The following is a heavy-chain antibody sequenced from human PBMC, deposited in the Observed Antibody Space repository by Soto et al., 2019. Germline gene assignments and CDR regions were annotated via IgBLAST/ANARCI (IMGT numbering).Heavy chain of an antibody. CDR2: ISPYNGNT. Sequence: QVQLVQSGDELKKPGASVKVSCKASGYIFVNYGIAWVRQAPGQGLEWMGWISPYNGNTHYATKVQGRLTMTTDTSTSTAYMDLGSLTSVDTAVYYCAMVDNYVTPTPQDVWGQGTTVTVSS. V-gene: IGHV1-18*01. J-gene: IGHJ6*02. CDR1: GYIFVNYG. CDR3: AMVDNYVTPTPQDV. D-gene: IGHD3-16*01.